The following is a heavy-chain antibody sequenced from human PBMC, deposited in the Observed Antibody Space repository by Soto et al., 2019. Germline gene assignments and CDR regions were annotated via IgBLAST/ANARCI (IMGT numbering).Heavy chain of an antibody. J-gene: IGHJ4*02. D-gene: IGHD2-2*01. Sequence: QVQLVQSGAEVKKPGASVRVSCKASGYTFTSYDVNWVRQATGQGLEWMGWMNPNSGNTGHAQKFQGRVTMTRNTSISASYIELSIRRSEDTAVYYCAREGTMREDDYWGQGTLVTVSS. CDR1: GYTFTSYD. CDR2: MNPNSGNT. CDR3: AREGTMREDDY. V-gene: IGHV1-8*01.